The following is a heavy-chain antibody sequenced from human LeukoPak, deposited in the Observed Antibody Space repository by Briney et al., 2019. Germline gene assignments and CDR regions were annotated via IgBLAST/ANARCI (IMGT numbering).Heavy chain of an antibody. CDR3: AADSGSQNEISFDI. V-gene: IGHV1-58*01. CDR1: GFTFTSSA. D-gene: IGHD1-26*01. J-gene: IGHJ3*02. CDR2: IVVGSYNT. Sequence: SVKVSCKASGFTFTSSAVQWVRQARGQRLEWIGWIVVGSYNTNYAQKFQERVTITRDMSTSTAYMELSSLRSEDTAVYYCAADSGSQNEISFDIWGQGTMVTVSS.